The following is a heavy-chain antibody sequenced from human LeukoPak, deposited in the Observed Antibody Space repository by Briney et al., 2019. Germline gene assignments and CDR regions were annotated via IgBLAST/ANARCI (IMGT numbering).Heavy chain of an antibody. CDR2: IYYSGST. V-gene: IGHV4-59*08. CDR1: GGSISSYY. D-gene: IGHD3-9*01. Sequence: SETLSLTCTVSGGSISSYYWSWIRQPPGKGLEWIGYIYYSGSTNYNPSLKSRVTISVDTSKNQFSLKLSSVTAADTAVYYCARQVPDYYDILTSRYSPPRASWFDPWGQGTLATVSS. J-gene: IGHJ5*02. CDR3: ARQVPDYYDILTSRYSPPRASWFDP.